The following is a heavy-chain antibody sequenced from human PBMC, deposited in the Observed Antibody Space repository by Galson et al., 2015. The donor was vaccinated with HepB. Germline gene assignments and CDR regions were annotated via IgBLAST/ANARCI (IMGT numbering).Heavy chain of an antibody. D-gene: IGHD1-26*01. CDR3: SADGGSGSYFSFYNNYAMDV. Sequence: SLRLSCAASGFTVSKAWMSWVRQAPGKGLEGVGRIQSKSDGGTPEYAAPVKGRFSISRSDSENTFFLQMNSLKTEDTAVYFCSADGGSGSYFSFYNNYAMDVWGQGTTVTVSS. CDR1: GFTVSKAW. J-gene: IGHJ6*02. V-gene: IGHV3-15*01. CDR2: IQSKSDGGTP.